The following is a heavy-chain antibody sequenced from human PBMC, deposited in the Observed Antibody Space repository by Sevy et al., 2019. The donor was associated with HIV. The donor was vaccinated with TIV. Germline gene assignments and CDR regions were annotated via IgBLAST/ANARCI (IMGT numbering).Heavy chain of an antibody. J-gene: IGHJ4*02. CDR2: IKSKTDGGTT. D-gene: IGHD3-10*01. CDR3: TTDSINRGLSALLDY. V-gene: IGHV3-15*01. Sequence: GGSLRLSCAASGFTFSNAWMSWVHQAPGKELEWVGRIKSKTDGGTTDYAAPVKGRFTISRDDSKNTLYLQMNSLKTEDTAIYYCTTDSINRGLSALLDYWGQGTLVTVSS. CDR1: GFTFSNAW.